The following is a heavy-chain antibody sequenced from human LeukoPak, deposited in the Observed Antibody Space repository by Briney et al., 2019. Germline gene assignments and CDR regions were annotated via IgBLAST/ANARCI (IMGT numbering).Heavy chain of an antibody. V-gene: IGHV4-59*08. CDR1: GGSFSGYY. CDR3: ARGARAGYNLEPFDY. CDR2: IYYSGST. Sequence: SETLSLTCAVYGGSFSGYYWSWIRQPPGKGLEWIGYIYYSGSTKYNPSLKSRVTVSVDTSKNQFSLKLSSVTAADTAVYYCARGARAGYNLEPFDYWGQGTLVTVSS. D-gene: IGHD5-24*01. J-gene: IGHJ4*02.